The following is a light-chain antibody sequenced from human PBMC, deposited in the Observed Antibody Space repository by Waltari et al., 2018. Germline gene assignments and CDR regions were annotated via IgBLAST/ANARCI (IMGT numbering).Light chain of an antibody. CDR2: GAS. J-gene: IGKJ4*01. Sequence: EIVLTQSPGTLSLSPGERATLSCRASQTVRTTYLAWYQQKPGQAATLLIYGASSRATGIPDRFSGSGSVTDFSLTISSLEPEDFAVYYCQQYDISPLTFGGGTKVEIK. CDR3: QQYDISPLT. CDR1: QTVRTTY. V-gene: IGKV3-20*01.